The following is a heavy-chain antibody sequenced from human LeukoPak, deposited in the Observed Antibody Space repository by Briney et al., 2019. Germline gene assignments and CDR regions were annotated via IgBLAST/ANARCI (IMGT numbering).Heavy chain of an antibody. CDR3: ARETYNWNPHFDY. D-gene: IGHD1-20*01. CDR2: INTDGSST. V-gene: IGHV3-74*01. CDR1: GFTFGNYA. Sequence: GGSLRLSCTDSGFTFGNYAMHWVRQAPGKGLVWVSRINTDGSSTSYADSVKGRFTISRDNAKNTLYLQMNSLRAEDTAVYYCARETYNWNPHFDYWGQGTLVTVSS. J-gene: IGHJ4*02.